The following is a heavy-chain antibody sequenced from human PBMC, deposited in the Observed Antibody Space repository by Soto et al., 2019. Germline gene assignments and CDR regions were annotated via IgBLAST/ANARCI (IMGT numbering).Heavy chain of an antibody. V-gene: IGHV4-34*01. CDR2: INHSGST. J-gene: IGHJ4*02. D-gene: IGHD3-22*01. CDR3: ARTYYDGRGGLDY. CDR1: GGSFSGYY. Sequence: QVQLQQWGAGLLKPSETLSLTCAVYGGSFSGYYWSWIRQPPGKGLEWIGEINHSGSTNYNPSLKSRVXXSXDXXKNQFSLKLSSVTAADTAVYYCARTYYDGRGGLDYWGQGTLVTVSS.